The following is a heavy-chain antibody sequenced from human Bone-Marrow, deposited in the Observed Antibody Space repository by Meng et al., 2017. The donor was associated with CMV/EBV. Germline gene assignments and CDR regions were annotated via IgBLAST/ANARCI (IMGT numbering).Heavy chain of an antibody. CDR1: GFSLNTSGVG. CDR3: ARRQYDFWSGYYPFDY. V-gene: IGHV2-5*01. J-gene: IGHJ4*02. Sequence: SGPTLVKPTQTLTLTCSFSGFSLNTSGVGVGWIRQPPGKALEWLALIYWNDDKRYSPSLKSRVTITKDTSKNQVVLRMTNMDPVDTATYYCARRQYDFWSGYYPFDYWGQGTLVTVSS. D-gene: IGHD3-3*01. CDR2: IYWNDDK.